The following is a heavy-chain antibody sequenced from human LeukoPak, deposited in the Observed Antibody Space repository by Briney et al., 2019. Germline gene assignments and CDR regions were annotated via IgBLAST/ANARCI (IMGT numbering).Heavy chain of an antibody. CDR1: GGSIRSYY. V-gene: IGHV4-59*08. J-gene: IGHJ4*02. CDR2: IYYSGST. CDR3: ARLGPQYCSSTNCYQFDY. Sequence: SETLSLTCTVSGGSIRSYYWSWIRQPPGKGLEWIGYIYYSGSTNYNPSLKSRVTISVDTSKNQFSLKLTSVTGADTAVYYCARLGPQYCSSTNCYQFDYWGQGTLVTVSS. D-gene: IGHD2-2*01.